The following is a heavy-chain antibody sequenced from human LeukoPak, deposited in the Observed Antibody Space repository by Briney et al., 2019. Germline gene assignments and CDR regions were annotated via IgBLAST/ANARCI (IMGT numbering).Heavy chain of an antibody. Sequence: SQTLSLTCTVSGDSISSGSYYWSWIRQPAGKGLEWIGRIYTSGSTNYNPSLKSRVTISVDTSKNQFSLKLSSVTAADTAVYYCARDFPYSGSRWGQGTLVTVSS. CDR1: GDSISSGSYY. J-gene: IGHJ4*02. CDR2: IYTSGST. D-gene: IGHD1-26*01. CDR3: ARDFPYSGSR. V-gene: IGHV4-61*02.